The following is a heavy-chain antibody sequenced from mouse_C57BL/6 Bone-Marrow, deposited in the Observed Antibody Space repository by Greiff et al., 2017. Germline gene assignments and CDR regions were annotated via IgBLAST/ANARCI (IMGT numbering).Heavy chain of an antibody. CDR1: GYTFTSYW. V-gene: IGHV1-61*01. CDR3: EISTKVPGFAC. D-gene: IGHD1-1*01. CDR2: IYPSDSET. J-gene: IGHJ3*01. Sequence: QVQLQQPGAELVRPGSSVKLSCKASGYTFTSYWMDWVKQRPGQGLEWIGNIYPSDSETHYNQKFKNKATLTVDKSSSTAYMQLSSLTSEDSAVYDCEISTKVPGFACWGQGTLVTV.